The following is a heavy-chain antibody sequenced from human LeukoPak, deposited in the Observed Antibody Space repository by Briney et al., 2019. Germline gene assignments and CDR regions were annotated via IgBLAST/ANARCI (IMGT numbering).Heavy chain of an antibody. J-gene: IGHJ4*02. CDR1: GGSISGYY. CDR3: ARDPSYSSGYFDY. V-gene: IGHV4-4*07. Sequence: PSETLSLTCTVSGGSISGYYLSWIRQPAGKGPEWIGRIYTDGSTDYNPSLKSRVTMSVDASKNQFSLQLTSVTAADTAVCYCARDPSYSSGYFDYWGQGTLVTVSS. D-gene: IGHD6-19*01. CDR2: IYTDGST.